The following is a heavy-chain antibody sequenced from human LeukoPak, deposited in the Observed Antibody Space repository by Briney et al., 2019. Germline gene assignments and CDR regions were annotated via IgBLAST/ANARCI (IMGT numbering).Heavy chain of an antibody. CDR3: ARGTGAPTPDYYYMDV. Sequence: ASVKVSCKASGYTFTSYGISWVRQAPGQGLEWMGWISAYNGNTNYAQKLQGRVTITADESTSTAYMELSSLRSEDTAVYYCARGTGAPTPDYYYMDVWGKGTTVTVSS. CDR1: GYTFTSYG. D-gene: IGHD1-26*01. J-gene: IGHJ6*03. V-gene: IGHV1-18*01. CDR2: ISAYNGNT.